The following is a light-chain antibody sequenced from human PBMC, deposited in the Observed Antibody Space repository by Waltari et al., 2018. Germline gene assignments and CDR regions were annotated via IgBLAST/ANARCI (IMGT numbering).Light chain of an antibody. V-gene: IGKV2-28*01. CDR2: LVS. CDR3: MQARQTPWT. Sequence: DTVMTQSPLSLSVTTGAPASIPCRSSQSLLHSSGNTFLDWYLQKPGQSPQLLIYLVSNRASGVPDRFSGSGSGTDFTLKISRVEAEDVGVYFCMQARQTPWTFGQGTKVEIK. CDR1: QSLLHSSGNTF. J-gene: IGKJ1*01.